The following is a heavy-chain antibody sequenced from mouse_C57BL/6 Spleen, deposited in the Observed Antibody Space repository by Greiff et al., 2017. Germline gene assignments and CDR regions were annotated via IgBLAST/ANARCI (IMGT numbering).Heavy chain of an antibody. Sequence: QVQLQQSGAELVRPGTSVKVSCKASGYAFTNYLIEWVKQRPGQGLEWIGVINPGSGGTNYNEKFKGKATLTADKSSSTAYMQLSSLTSEASAVYFCARSGWDDAMDYWGQGTSVTVSS. J-gene: IGHJ4*01. CDR1: GYAFTNYL. D-gene: IGHD4-1*01. V-gene: IGHV1-54*01. CDR2: INPGSGGT. CDR3: ARSGWDDAMDY.